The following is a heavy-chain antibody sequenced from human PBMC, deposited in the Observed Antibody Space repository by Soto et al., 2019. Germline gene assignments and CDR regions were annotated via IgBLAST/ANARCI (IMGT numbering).Heavy chain of an antibody. V-gene: IGHV4-30-4*08. J-gene: IGHJ6*02. CDR3: ARPGVTPYYYYYGMDV. D-gene: IGHD2-21*02. CDR1: GGSISSGDYY. CDR2: IYYSGST. Sequence: SETLSLTCTVSGGSISSGDYYWSWIRQHPGKGLEWIGYIYYSGSTYYNPSLKSRVTISVDTSKNQFSLKLSSVTAADTAVYYCARPGVTPYYYYYGMDVWGQGTTVT.